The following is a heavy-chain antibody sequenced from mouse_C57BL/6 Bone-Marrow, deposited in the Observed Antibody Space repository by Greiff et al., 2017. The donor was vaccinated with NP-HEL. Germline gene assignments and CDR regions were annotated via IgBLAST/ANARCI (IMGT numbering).Heavy chain of an antibody. CDR3: ARLDYGSSDGYFDV. CDR2: INPNNGGT. D-gene: IGHD1-1*01. CDR1: GYTFTDYN. J-gene: IGHJ1*03. Sequence: EVQLQQSGPELVKPGASVKIPCKESGYTFTDYNMDWVKQSHGKSLEWIGDINPNNGGTIYNQKFKGQATLTVDKSSSTAYMALRSLTSEDTAVYYCARLDYGSSDGYFDVWGTGTTVTVSS. V-gene: IGHV1-18*01.